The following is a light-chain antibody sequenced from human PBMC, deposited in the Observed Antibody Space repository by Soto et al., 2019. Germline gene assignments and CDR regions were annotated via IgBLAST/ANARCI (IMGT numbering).Light chain of an antibody. CDR2: KAS. J-gene: IGKJ1*01. CDR1: QNITTW. CDR3: QQYNGLPTWT. V-gene: IGKV1-5*03. Sequence: DIQMTQSPSTLSASAGDTVTITCRASQNITTWLAWYLQKPGKAPKLLIYKASTLETGAPSRFSGSGSGTEFTLTITSLQPDDSATYYCQQYNGLPTWTFGQGTKV.